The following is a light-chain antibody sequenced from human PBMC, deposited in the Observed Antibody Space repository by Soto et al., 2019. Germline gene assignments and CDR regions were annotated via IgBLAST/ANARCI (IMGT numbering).Light chain of an antibody. J-gene: IGLJ2*01. V-gene: IGLV2-14*01. CDR3: SSYTSSSTPVV. Sequence: QSVLTQPASVSGSPGQSITISCTGTSSDVGGYNYVSWYQQHPGKAPKLMIYDVSNRPSGVSNRFSGSKSGNTASLTISGRQAEDEADYYCSSYTSSSTPVVFGGGTKL. CDR1: SSDVGGYNY. CDR2: DVS.